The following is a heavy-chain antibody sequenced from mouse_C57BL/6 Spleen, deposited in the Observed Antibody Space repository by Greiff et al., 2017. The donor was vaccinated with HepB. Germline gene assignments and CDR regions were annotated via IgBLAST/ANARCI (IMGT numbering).Heavy chain of an antibody. CDR3: ARKGVYGNHFDY. V-gene: IGHV5-6*02. D-gene: IGHD2-1*01. J-gene: IGHJ2*01. Sequence: DVMLVESGGDLVKPGGSLKLSCAASGFTFSSYGMSWVRQTPDKRLEWVATISSGGSYTYYPDSVKGRFTISRDNAKNTLYLQMSSLKSEDTAMYYCARKGVYGNHFDYWGQGTTLTVSS. CDR2: ISSGGSYT. CDR1: GFTFSSYG.